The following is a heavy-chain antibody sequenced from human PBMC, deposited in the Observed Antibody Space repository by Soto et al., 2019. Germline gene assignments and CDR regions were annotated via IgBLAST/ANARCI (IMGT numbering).Heavy chain of an antibody. J-gene: IGHJ4*02. Sequence: PSEPLSLTCAVYGGSFSGYYWSWIRQPPGKGLEWIGEINHSGSTNYNPSLKSRVTISVDTSKNQFSLKLSSVTAADTAVYYCARGHDGYKSTGAFDYWGQGTLVTVSS. D-gene: IGHD5-12*01. CDR2: INHSGST. V-gene: IGHV4-34*01. CDR3: ARGHDGYKSTGAFDY. CDR1: GGSFSGYY.